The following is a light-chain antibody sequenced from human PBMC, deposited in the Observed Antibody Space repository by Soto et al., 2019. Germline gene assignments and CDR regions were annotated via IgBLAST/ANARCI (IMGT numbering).Light chain of an antibody. J-gene: IGKJ5*01. CDR3: MQSTQLPPT. V-gene: IGKV2D-29*02. Sequence: DIVMTQSPLSLPVTPGEPASISCRSSQSLLHSNGFNYLHWYLQKPGQSPQLLIYEVSTRVSGVPDRFSGSGSGTDFTLEISRVETDDVGIYYCMQSTQLPPTFGQGTRLEIK. CDR1: QSLLHSNGFNY. CDR2: EVS.